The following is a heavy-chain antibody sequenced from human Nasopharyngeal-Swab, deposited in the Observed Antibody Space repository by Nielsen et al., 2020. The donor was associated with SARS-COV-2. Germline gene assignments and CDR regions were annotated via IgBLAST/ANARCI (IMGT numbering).Heavy chain of an antibody. CDR3: ARKKQLVRPFDY. CDR1: GYTFSDYF. Sequence: SCKTSGYTFSDYFLHWVREAPGQGLEWMGRLNPNTGVANSAQKFQGRVTMTRDTSLSTGYMELSSLRSDDTAVYYCARKKQLVRPFDYWGQGTLVTVSS. CDR2: LNPNTGVA. V-gene: IGHV1-2*06. J-gene: IGHJ4*02. D-gene: IGHD6-13*01.